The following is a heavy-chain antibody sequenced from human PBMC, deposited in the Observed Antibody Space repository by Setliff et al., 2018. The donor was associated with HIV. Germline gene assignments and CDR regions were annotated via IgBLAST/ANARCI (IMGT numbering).Heavy chain of an antibody. CDR2: IFYSGST. D-gene: IGHD5-18*01. J-gene: IGHJ4*02. CDR3: ARGTGSYGSDY. V-gene: IGHV4-31*03. Sequence: PSETLSLTCTVSGGPMNTGGYYWSWIRHHPGKGLEWVGYIFYSGSTYYNPSLESRLTISIDTSKNQFFLKLRSVTAADTAVYYCARGTGSYGSDYWGQGTLVTVSS. CDR1: GGPMNTGGYY.